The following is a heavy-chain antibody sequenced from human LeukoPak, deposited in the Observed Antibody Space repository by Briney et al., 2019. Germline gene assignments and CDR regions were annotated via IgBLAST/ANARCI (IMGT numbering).Heavy chain of an antibody. CDR2: IYPGDSDT. V-gene: IGHV5-51*01. J-gene: IGHJ4*02. D-gene: IGHD3-22*01. CDR1: GYSFTSYW. CDR3: AASSGYYFPTADY. Sequence: GESLKISCKGSGYSFTSYWIGWVRQMPGKGLEWLGIIYPGDSDTRYSPSFQGQVTISADKSISTAYLQWSSLKASDTAMYYCAASSGYYFPTADYWGQGTLVTVSS.